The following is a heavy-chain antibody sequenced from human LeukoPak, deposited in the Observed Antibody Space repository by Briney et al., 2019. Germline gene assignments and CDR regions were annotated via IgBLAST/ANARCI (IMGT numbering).Heavy chain of an antibody. CDR1: GFTFSSYG. Sequence: PGRSLRLSCAASGFTFSSYGMHWVRQAPGKGLEWVAVIWYDGSNKYYADSVKGRFTISRDNSKNTLYLQMNSPRAEDTAVYYCAREDTAMAEYFDYWGQGTLVTVSS. D-gene: IGHD5-18*01. CDR2: IWYDGSNK. CDR3: AREDTAMAEYFDY. J-gene: IGHJ4*02. V-gene: IGHV3-33*01.